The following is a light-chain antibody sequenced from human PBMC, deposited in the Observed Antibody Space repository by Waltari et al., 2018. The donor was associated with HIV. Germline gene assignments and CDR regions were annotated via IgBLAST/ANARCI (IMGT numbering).Light chain of an antibody. J-gene: IGLJ3*02. V-gene: IGLV2-23*01. CDR2: EGI. CDR3: CSYAGSSNWV. Sequence: QSALTQPASVSGSPGQSITIPCTGSSSYVGSYNLVSWYQQHPGKAPKLMIYEGINRPSGVSNRFSGSKSGNTASLTISGLQAEDEADYYCCSYAGSSNWVFGGGTKLTVL. CDR1: SSYVGSYNL.